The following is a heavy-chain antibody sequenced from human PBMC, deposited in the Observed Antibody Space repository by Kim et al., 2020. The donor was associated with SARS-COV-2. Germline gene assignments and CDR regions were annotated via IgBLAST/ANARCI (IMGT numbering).Heavy chain of an antibody. V-gene: IGHV3-30*01. D-gene: IGHD1-7*01. CDR3: ARGNYVYYYYYYYMDV. J-gene: IGHJ6*03. Sequence: VKGRFTISRDNSKNTLYLQMNSLRAEDTAVYYCARGNYVYYYYYYYMDVWGKGTTVTVSS.